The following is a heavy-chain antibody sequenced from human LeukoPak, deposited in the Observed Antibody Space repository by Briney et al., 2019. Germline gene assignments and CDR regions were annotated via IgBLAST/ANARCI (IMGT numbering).Heavy chain of an antibody. CDR3: ARDSYDSSGYYSSWYFDY. V-gene: IGHV4-59*01. D-gene: IGHD3-22*01. CDR1: GGSISSYY. J-gene: IGHJ4*02. Sequence: PSETLSLTCTVSGGSISSYYWSWIRQPPGKGLEWIGYIYYSGSTNYNPSLKSRVTISVDTSKNQFSLKLSSVTAADTAVYYCARDSYDSSGYYSSWYFDYWGQGTLVTVSS. CDR2: IYYSGST.